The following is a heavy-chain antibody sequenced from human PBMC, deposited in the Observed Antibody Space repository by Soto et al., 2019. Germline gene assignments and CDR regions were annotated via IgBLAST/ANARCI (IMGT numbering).Heavy chain of an antibody. V-gene: IGHV3-53*01. J-gene: IGHJ3*02. D-gene: IGHD2-2*01. CDR1: VFTVSSNY. CDR2: IYSGGST. Sequence: PGGSLGLSFAASVFTVSSNYMSWVRPAPGKGLEWVSVIYSGGSTYYADSVKGRFTISRDNSKNTLYLQMNSLRAEDTAVYYCASAWGLPVSRGYAFDIRGQGTMVTVSS. CDR3: ASAWGLPVSRGYAFDI.